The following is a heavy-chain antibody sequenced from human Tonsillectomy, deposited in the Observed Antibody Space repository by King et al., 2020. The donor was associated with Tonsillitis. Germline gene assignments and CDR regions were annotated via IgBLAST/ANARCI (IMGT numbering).Heavy chain of an antibody. CDR1: RINFSNFA. Sequence: VQLVESGGGVLQPGRSLRLSCAASRINFSNFAIHWVRQAPGKGLEWVALILYDGSSKFYADSVKGRFTISRDKSKNSLFLQVNSLRAEDTAVYYCAREGHATHSFDLWGQGTMVTVSS. CDR2: ILYDGSSK. J-gene: IGHJ3*01. CDR3: AREGHATHSFDL. V-gene: IGHV3-30*03.